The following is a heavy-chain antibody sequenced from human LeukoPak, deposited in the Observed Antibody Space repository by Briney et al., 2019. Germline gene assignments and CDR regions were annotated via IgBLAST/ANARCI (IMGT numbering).Heavy chain of an antibody. V-gene: IGHV4-34*01. Sequence: PSETLSLTCAVYGGSFSGYYWSWIRQPPGKGLEWIGEINHSGSTNYNPSLKSRVTISVDTSKNQLSLKLSSVTAADTAVYYCARGGYYDFWSGYYLARRDYYFDYRGQGTLVTVSS. D-gene: IGHD3-3*01. J-gene: IGHJ4*02. CDR2: INHSGST. CDR1: GGSFSGYY. CDR3: ARGGYYDFWSGYYLARRDYYFDY.